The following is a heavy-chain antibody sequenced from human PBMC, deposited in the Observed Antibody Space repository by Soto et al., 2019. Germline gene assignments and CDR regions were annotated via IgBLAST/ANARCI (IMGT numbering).Heavy chain of an antibody. CDR1: GFTVSSTY. CDR2: IYSGGST. V-gene: IGHV3-66*01. J-gene: IGHJ4*02. D-gene: IGHD3-3*01. CDR3: ARVAGGSGYYMPYFDL. Sequence: GGSLRLSCAASGFTVSSTYMTWVRQAPGKGLEWVSVIYSGGSTHYADSVKGRFTISRDNSKNTVYLQMNSLRAEDTAVYYCARVAGGSGYYMPYFDLWGQGTLVTVSS.